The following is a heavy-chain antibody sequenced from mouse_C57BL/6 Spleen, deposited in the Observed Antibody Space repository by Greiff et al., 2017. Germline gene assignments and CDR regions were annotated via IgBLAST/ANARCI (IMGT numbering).Heavy chain of an antibody. J-gene: IGHJ4*01. V-gene: IGHV1-54*01. CDR3: ARWGYAMDY. CDR1: GYAFTNYL. CDR2: INPGSGGT. Sequence: QVQLQQSGAELVRPGTSVKVSCKASGYAFTNYLIEWVQQRPGQGLEWIGVINPGSGGTNYNEKFKGKATLTADKSSSTAYMQLSSLTSEDSAVYFCARWGYAMDYWGQGTSVTVTS.